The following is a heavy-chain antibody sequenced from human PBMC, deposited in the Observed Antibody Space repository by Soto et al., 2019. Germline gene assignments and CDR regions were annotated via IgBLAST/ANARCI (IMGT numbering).Heavy chain of an antibody. CDR3: ARSRIAAADYDY. Sequence: SETLSLTCTVSGGSISSGGYYWSWIRQHPGKGLEWIGYIYYSGRTYYNPSLKSRVTISVDTSKNQFSLKLVSVTAADTAVYYCARSRIAAADYDYWGQATLVTVSS. V-gene: IGHV4-31*03. D-gene: IGHD6-13*01. J-gene: IGHJ4*02. CDR2: IYYSGRT. CDR1: GGSISSGGYY.